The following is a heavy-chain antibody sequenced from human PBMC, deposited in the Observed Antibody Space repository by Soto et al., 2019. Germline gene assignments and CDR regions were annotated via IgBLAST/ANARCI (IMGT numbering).Heavy chain of an antibody. CDR3: AKDQNVLRFLEWLTALDD. Sequence: QVQLVESGGGVVQPGRSLRLSCAASGFTFSSHGMHWVRQAPGKGLEWVAVISSDERNKYYGDSVKGRFTISRDNSKNTLYQHMNSLRIEDTAVYYCAKDQNVLRFLEWLTALDDWGQGTLVTVSS. V-gene: IGHV3-30*18. J-gene: IGHJ4*02. CDR2: ISSDERNK. D-gene: IGHD3-3*01. CDR1: GFTFSSHG.